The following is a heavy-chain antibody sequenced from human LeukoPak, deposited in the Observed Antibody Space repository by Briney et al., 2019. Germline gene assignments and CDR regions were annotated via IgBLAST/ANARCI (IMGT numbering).Heavy chain of an antibody. CDR1: GYTFTGYY. J-gene: IGHJ3*02. CDR3: ARPIMITFGGVCAFDI. CDR2: INPNSGGT. V-gene: IGHV1-2*06. Sequence: WASVKVSCKASGYTFTGYYMHWVRQAPGQGLEWMGRINPNSGGTNYAQKFQGRVTMTRDTSISTAYMELSRPRSDDTAVYYCARPIMITFGGVCAFDIWGQGTMVTVSS. D-gene: IGHD3-16*01.